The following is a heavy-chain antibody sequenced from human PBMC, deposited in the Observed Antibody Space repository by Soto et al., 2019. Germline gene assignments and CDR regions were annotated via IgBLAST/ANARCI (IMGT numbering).Heavy chain of an antibody. CDR1: GYTFTNYG. V-gene: IGHV1-18*01. CDR3: ARDRSTNDY. J-gene: IGHJ4*02. CDR2: ISAYNGNA. Sequence: GASVKVSCKASGYTFTNYGIGGVRQATGQGLEWMGWISAYNGNADYAQKFQGRVTMTTDTSTSTAYMELRSLRSDDTAVYYCARDRSTNDYWGQGTLVTVSS.